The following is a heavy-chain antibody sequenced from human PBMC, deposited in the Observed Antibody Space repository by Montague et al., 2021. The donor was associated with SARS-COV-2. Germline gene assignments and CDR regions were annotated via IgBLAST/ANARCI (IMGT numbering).Heavy chain of an antibody. V-gene: IGHV4/OR15-8*01. CDR1: VGSLSTGNQ. D-gene: IGHD1-26*01. Sequence: SETLSLTCLLYVGSLSTGNQAPCGRVHPGKPVALVGGIYHTASTKYKPSLKSRVSMSVDKSWNQFSLRLTSVTAADTAIHYCARRGSGRSDLAHGGQGTLVTVSS. J-gene: IGHJ4*02. CDR2: IYHTAST. CDR3: ARRGSGRSDLAH.